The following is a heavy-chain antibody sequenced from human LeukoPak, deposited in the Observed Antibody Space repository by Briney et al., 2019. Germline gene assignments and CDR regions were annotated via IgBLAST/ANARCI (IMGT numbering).Heavy chain of an antibody. CDR1: GFTFDDYG. CDR2: IIWNGGSI. J-gene: IGHJ4*02. V-gene: IGHV3-20*04. CDR3: ARPTFLGSSYPDFDY. Sequence: PGGSLRLSCAASGFTFDDYGMSWVRQAPGKGLEWVSGIIWNGGSIVYADSVKGRFTISRDNAKNSLYLQMNSLRAKDTALYYCARPTFLGSSYPDFDYWGQGTLVTVSS. D-gene: IGHD1-26*01.